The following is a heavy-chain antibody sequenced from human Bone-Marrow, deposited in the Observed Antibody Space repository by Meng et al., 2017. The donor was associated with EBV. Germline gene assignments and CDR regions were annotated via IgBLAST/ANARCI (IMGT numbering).Heavy chain of an antibody. Sequence: EVXLVESGGXLVKPGGSLRLSGAASVFPFSSYSINWVRQVPGKGLEWVSSISTSITYIYYAHSVKGRLTISRDNVKVSLFLQMSSLRSEDTAVYYCARTGYSYGFDTFDIWGQGTMVTVSS. D-gene: IGHD5-18*01. CDR3: ARTGYSYGFDTFDI. CDR1: VFPFSSYS. V-gene: IGHV3-21*01. CDR2: ISTSITYI. J-gene: IGHJ3*02.